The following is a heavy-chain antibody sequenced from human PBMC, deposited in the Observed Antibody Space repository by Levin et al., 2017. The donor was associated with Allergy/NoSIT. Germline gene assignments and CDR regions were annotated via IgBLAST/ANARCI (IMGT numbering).Heavy chain of an antibody. J-gene: IGHJ4*02. Sequence: PSQTLSLTCAVYGGSFRGYYWSWIRQPPGKGLEWIGEINHSGSTNYNPSLKSRVTISVDTSKNQFSLKLSSVTAADTAVYYCARAARARNYDYVWGSYRYRNLLLVYFDYWGQGTLVTVSS. CDR1: GGSFRGYY. CDR2: INHSGST. CDR3: ARAARARNYDYVWGSYRYRNLLLVYFDY. V-gene: IGHV4-34*01. D-gene: IGHD3-16*02.